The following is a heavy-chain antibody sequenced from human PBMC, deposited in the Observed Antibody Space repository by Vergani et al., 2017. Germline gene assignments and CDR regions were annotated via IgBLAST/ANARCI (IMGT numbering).Heavy chain of an antibody. Sequence: QVQLQESGPGLVKPSETLSLTCTVSGGSISSYYWSWIRQPPGKGLEWIGYIYYSGITNYNPSLKSRVTISVDTSKNQFSLKLSSVTAADTAVYYCARENSYGYFSYYFDDWGQGTLVTVSS. CDR3: ARENSYGYFSYYFDD. J-gene: IGHJ4*02. D-gene: IGHD4-17*01. V-gene: IGHV4-59*01. CDR2: IYYSGIT. CDR1: GGSISSYY.